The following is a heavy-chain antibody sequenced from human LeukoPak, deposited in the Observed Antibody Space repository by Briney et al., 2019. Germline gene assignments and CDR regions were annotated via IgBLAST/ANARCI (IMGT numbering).Heavy chain of an antibody. CDR2: ISGDGGST. J-gene: IGHJ4*02. CDR1: GFTFDDYA. D-gene: IGHD3-10*01. Sequence: PGGSLRLSCAASGFTFDDYAMHWVRQAPGKGLEWVSLISGDGGSTYYADSVKGRFTISRDNSKNSLYLQMNSLRTEDTALYYCAKDIVEDYGSGSYSYWGQGTLVTVSS. CDR3: AKDIVEDYGSGSYSY. V-gene: IGHV3-43*02.